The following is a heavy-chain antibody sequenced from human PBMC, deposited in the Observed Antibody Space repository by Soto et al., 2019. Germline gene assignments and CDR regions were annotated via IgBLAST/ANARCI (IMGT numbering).Heavy chain of an antibody. CDR1: GGSISSGDYY. J-gene: IGHJ4*02. Sequence: SETLSLTCTVSGGSISSGDYYWSWIRQPPGKGLEWIGYIYYSGSTYYNPSLKSRLTISLDTSKNQFSLKLTSVTVADTAVYYCARSVRLGDLSFRYWSQGTLVTVSS. V-gene: IGHV4-30-4*01. CDR2: IYYSGST. CDR3: ARSVRLGDLSFRY. D-gene: IGHD3-16*02.